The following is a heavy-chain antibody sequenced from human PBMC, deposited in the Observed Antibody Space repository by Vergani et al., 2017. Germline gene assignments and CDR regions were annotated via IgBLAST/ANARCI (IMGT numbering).Heavy chain of an antibody. CDR1: GYSISTSNYY. D-gene: IGHD2/OR15-2a*01. CDR2: IHYTGST. CDR3: ARIPNIVGVKWFDS. Sequence: QLQLQQSGPGLVKPSETLSLTCTVSGYSISTSNYYWGWIRQPPGKGLEWIGNIHYTGSTYYNPSLQSRVTISVDTSKDHFSLQLSSVTATDTAVYYCARIPNIVGVKWFDSWGQGTLVTVSS. J-gene: IGHJ5*01. V-gene: IGHV4-39*02.